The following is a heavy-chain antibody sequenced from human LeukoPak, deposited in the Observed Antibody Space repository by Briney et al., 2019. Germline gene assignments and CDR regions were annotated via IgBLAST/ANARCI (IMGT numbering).Heavy chain of an antibody. V-gene: IGHV1-18*01. CDR3: ARDYIAVAVNWFDP. CDR1: GYTFTSYG. CDR2: ISAYNGNT. D-gene: IGHD6-19*01. J-gene: IGHJ5*02. Sequence: ASVKVSCKASGYTFTSYGISWVRQAPGQGLEWMGWISAYNGNTNYAQKLQGRVTMTTDTSTSTAYMELRSLRSDDTAVYYCARDYIAVAVNWFDPWGQGTLVTVSS.